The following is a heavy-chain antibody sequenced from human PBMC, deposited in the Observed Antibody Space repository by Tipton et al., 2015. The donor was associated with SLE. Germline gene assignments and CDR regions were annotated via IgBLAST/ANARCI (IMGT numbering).Heavy chain of an antibody. D-gene: IGHD6-13*01. V-gene: IGHV4-59*12. CDR2: IYYSGST. J-gene: IGHJ4*02. CDR1: GGSISSYR. CDR3: ARERLYSSSWFSD. Sequence: LRLSCTVSGGSISSYRWSWIRQPPGKGLEWIGYIYYSGSTNYNPSLKSRVTMSIDTSKNQFSLRLSSVTAADTAVYYCARERLYSSSWFSDWGQGTLVTVSS.